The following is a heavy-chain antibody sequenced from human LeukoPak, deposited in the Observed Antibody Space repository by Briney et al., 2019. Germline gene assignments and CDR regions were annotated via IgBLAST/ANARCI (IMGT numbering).Heavy chain of an antibody. D-gene: IGHD3-10*02. CDR3: ASYMLIDNWFDP. CDR2: ISGSGGST. CDR1: GFTFSSYA. V-gene: IGHV3-23*01. Sequence: PGGSLRLSCAASGFTFSSYAMSWVRQAPGKGLEWVSAISGSGGSTYYADSVKGRFTISRDNSKNTLYLQMNSLRAEDTAVYYCASYMLIDNWFDPWGQGTLVTVSS. J-gene: IGHJ5*02.